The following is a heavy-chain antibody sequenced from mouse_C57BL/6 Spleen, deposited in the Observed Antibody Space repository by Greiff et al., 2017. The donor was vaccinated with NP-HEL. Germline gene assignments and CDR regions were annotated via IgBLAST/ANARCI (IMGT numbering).Heavy chain of an antibody. J-gene: IGHJ2*01. Sequence: EVKVVESGAELVRPGASVKLSCTASGFNIKDDYMHWVKQRPEQGLEWIGWIDPENGDTEYASKFQGKATITADKSSNTAYLQLSSLTSEDTAVYYCTTWGDGYLGFDDWGQGTTLTVSS. V-gene: IGHV14-4*01. CDR2: IDPENGDT. CDR1: GFNIKDDY. D-gene: IGHD2-3*01. CDR3: TTWGDGYLGFDD.